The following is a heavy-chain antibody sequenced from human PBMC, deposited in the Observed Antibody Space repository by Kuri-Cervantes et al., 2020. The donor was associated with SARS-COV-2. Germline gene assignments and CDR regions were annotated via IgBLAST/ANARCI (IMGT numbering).Heavy chain of an antibody. D-gene: IGHD6-19*01. CDR3: AMEKGPSGGAIAY. CDR1: GLSVFNKY. J-gene: IGHJ4*02. Sequence: GESLKISCAASGLSVFNKYMSWVRQAPGKGLEWVSIIYDSGSTYYRDSVKGRFTISRDSSKNTLSLQMNSLRVEDTAVYYCAMEKGPSGGAIAYWCQGTLVTVSS. V-gene: IGHV3-53*01. CDR2: IYDSGST.